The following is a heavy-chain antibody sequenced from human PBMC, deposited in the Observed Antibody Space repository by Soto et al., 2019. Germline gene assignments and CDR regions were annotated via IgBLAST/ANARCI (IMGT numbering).Heavy chain of an antibody. CDR1: GFMFSRYA. J-gene: IGHJ4*02. V-gene: IGHV3-30-3*01. D-gene: IGHD3-3*01. CDR3: ARSRSGAVPDSFGY. CDR2: ISKDGSVK. Sequence: QVQLVESGGRVVQPGRFLRLSCAASGFMFSRYAIHWVRQAPGKGLEWVAVISKDGSVKYYADSVRGRFTISRDKSKNTVYLEMNSMRDDDTAVFYCARSRSGAVPDSFGYWGQGTLVTVSS.